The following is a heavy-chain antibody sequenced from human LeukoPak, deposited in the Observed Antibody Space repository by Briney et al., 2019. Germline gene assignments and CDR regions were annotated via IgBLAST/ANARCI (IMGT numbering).Heavy chain of an antibody. CDR2: ISSSSSTI. Sequence: GGSLRLSCAASGFTFSSYEMNWVRQAPGKGLEWVSYISSSSSTIYYADSVKGRFTISRDNAKNSLYLQMNSLRAEDTAVYYCARDRSGWLVGTNYFDYWGQGTLVTVSS. J-gene: IGHJ4*02. D-gene: IGHD6-19*01. CDR1: GFTFSSYE. V-gene: IGHV3-48*01. CDR3: ARDRSGWLVGTNYFDY.